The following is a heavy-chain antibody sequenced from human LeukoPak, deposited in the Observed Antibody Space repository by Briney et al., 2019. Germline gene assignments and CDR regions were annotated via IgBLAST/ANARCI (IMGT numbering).Heavy chain of an antibody. V-gene: IGHV4-39*02. CDR1: DASISSRTYY. CDR2: IYYSGST. D-gene: IGHD4/OR15-4a*01. Sequence: SETLSLTCTVSDASISSRTYYWGWIRQPPGKGLEWIGIIYYSGSTYYNPSLKSRVTISVDTSWTQFSLKMSYVTAADTAVYYCAKDGAFWRHWGQGTLVTVSS. CDR3: AKDGAFWRH. J-gene: IGHJ4*02.